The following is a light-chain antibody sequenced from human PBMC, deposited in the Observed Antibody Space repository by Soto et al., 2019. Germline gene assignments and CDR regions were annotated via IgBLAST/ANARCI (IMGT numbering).Light chain of an antibody. CDR2: DVS. Sequence: QSALTQPASVSGSPGQSITISCTGTSSDVGGYNYVSWYQQHPGKAPKLMIYDVSNRPSGVSNRFSGSKSGNTASLTIYGLQAEDEADYYCSSYTSSSTLDVFGGGTKLTVL. CDR3: SSYTSSSTLDV. CDR1: SSDVGGYNY. J-gene: IGLJ2*01. V-gene: IGLV2-14*01.